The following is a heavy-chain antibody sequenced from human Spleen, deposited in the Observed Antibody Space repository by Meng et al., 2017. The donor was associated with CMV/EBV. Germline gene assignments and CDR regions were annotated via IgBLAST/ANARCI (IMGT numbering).Heavy chain of an antibody. CDR3: ARYAIHYYGMDV. CDR2: INPKSGGT. V-gene: IGHV1-2*02. J-gene: IGHJ6*02. Sequence: GGSLRLSCKASGYIFTDYGISWIRQAPGQGLEWMGWINPKSGGTNYAQKFQGRVTMTRDTSISTAYMELSSLRYDDTAVYYCARYAIHYYGMDVWGQGTTVTVSS. CDR1: GYIFTDYG. D-gene: IGHD5-24*01.